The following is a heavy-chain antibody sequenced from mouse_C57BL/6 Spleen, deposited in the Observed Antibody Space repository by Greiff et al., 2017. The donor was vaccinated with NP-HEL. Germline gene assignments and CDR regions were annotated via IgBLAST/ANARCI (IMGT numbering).Heavy chain of an antibody. D-gene: IGHD2-4*01. J-gene: IGHJ3*01. CDR1: GFTFSSYA. CDR2: ISDGGSYT. Sequence: EVKLVESGGGLVKPGGSLKLSCAASGFTFSSYAMSWVRQTPEKRLEWVATISDGGSYTYYPDNVKGRFTISRDNAKNNLYLQMSHLKSEDTAMYYCARETLYYEYDKAEWFAYWGQGTLVTVSA. V-gene: IGHV5-4*01. CDR3: ARETLYYEYDKAEWFAY.